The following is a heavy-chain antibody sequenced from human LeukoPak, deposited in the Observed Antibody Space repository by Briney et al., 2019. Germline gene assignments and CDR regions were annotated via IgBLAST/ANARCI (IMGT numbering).Heavy chain of an antibody. CDR2: ISSSSSYI. CDR1: GFTFSSYS. CDR3: ARGPPGEAAAAIFDY. J-gene: IGHJ4*02. Sequence: PGGSLRLSCAASGFTFSSYSMNWVRQAPGKGLEWVSSISSSSSYIYYADSVKGRFTISRDNAKNSLYLQMNSLRAEDTAVYYCARGPPGEAAAAIFDYWGQGTLVTVSS. V-gene: IGHV3-21*01. D-gene: IGHD6-13*01.